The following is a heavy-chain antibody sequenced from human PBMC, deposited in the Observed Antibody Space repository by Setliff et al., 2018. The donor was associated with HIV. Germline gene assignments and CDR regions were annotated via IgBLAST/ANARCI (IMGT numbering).Heavy chain of an antibody. CDR2: ISSSSSTI. Sequence: GGSLRLSCVASGFTFSSNSMNWVRQAPGKGLEWVSYISSSSSTIYYADSVKGRFTISRDNAKNSLYLQMNSLRAEDTAVYYCARYSSSPFDYWGQGTLVTVSS. J-gene: IGHJ4*02. V-gene: IGHV3-48*01. CDR3: ARYSSSPFDY. CDR1: GFTFSSNS. D-gene: IGHD6-6*01.